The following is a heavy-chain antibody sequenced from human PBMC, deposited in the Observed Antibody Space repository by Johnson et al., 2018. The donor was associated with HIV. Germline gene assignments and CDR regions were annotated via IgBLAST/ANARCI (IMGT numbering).Heavy chain of an antibody. CDR1: GFTVSSYY. Sequence: VQLVESGGGVVQPGGSLRLSCVVSGFTVSSYYMSWVRQAPGKGLEWVSIVFSGDNTYYADSVKGRFTISRDNSKNTLYLQMNSLRAGDSAVYYCARVGGSVVVLAVTGTGAAFDIWGKGTMVTVSS. CDR2: VFSGDNT. J-gene: IGHJ3*02. CDR3: ARVGGSVVVLAVTGTGAAFDI. V-gene: IGHV3-66*02. D-gene: IGHD2-15*01.